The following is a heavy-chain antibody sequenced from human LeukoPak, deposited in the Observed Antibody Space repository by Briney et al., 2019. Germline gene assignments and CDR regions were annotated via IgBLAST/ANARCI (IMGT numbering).Heavy chain of an antibody. CDR1: GYSFAKYG. Sequence: GASVKVSCQASGYSFAKYGISWVRQAPGQGLEWMGWIGAYSDDANYAQMFQGRVTMTTVTSTTTAYMELRSLRSDDTAVYYCARDPGYRPDAFDIWGQGTVVTVS. D-gene: IGHD5-18*01. J-gene: IGHJ3*02. CDR3: ARDPGYRPDAFDI. V-gene: IGHV1-18*01. CDR2: IGAYSDDA.